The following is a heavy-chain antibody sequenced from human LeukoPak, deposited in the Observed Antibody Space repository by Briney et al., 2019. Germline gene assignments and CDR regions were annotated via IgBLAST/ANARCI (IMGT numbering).Heavy chain of an antibody. Sequence: SETLSLTCTVSGGSISSYYWSWIRQPPGKGLEWIGYIYYSGSTNYNPSLKSRVTISVGTSKNQFSLKLSSVTAADTAVYYCARDRGDSSGYLDAFDIWGQGTMVTVSS. V-gene: IGHV4-59*01. J-gene: IGHJ3*02. D-gene: IGHD3-22*01. CDR2: IYYSGST. CDR3: ARDRGDSSGYLDAFDI. CDR1: GGSISSYY.